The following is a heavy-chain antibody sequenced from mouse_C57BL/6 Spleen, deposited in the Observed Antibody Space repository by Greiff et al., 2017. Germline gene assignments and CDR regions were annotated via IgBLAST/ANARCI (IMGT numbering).Heavy chain of an antibody. V-gene: IGHV5-17*01. D-gene: IGHD2-3*01. Sequence: EVQGVESGGGLVKPGGSLKLSCAASGFTFSDYGMHWVRQAPEKGLEWVAYISSGSSTIYYADTVKGRFTITRDNAKNTLFLQMTSLRSEDTAMYYCAGEGYELYYARDYWGQGTSVTVSS. J-gene: IGHJ4*01. CDR3: AGEGYELYYARDY. CDR2: ISSGSSTI. CDR1: GFTFSDYG.